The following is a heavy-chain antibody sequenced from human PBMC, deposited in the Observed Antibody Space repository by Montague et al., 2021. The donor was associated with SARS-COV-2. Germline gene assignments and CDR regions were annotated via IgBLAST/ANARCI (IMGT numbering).Heavy chain of an antibody. Sequence: YLRLSCAASGFPFRNYWMHLFRQAPGKGLVWVSRINNEGSTIIYSDSVRGRSTISRDNAKNKLYPQMDSLRAEDTAVYYCVRGNMGRIDYWGQETLVTVSS. V-gene: IGHV3-74*01. J-gene: IGHJ4*02. CDR2: INNEGSTI. D-gene: IGHD2/OR15-2a*01. CDR1: GFPFRNYW. CDR3: VRGNMGRIDY.